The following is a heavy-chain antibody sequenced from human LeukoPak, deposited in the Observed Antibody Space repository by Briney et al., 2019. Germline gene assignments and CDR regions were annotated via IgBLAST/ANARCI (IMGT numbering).Heavy chain of an antibody. CDR2: ITGSGAGT. J-gene: IGHJ4*02. V-gene: IGHV3-23*01. CDR3: AKLWGSSWSNSPGY. CDR1: GFTFSSYV. Sequence: PGGSLRLSCAASGFTFSSYVMSWVRQAPEKGLEWVSTITGSGAGTYYADSVRGRVTISRDNSNNTLYLQMSSLRAEDTAVYYCAKLWGSSWSNSPGYWGQGTLVTVSS. D-gene: IGHD6-13*01.